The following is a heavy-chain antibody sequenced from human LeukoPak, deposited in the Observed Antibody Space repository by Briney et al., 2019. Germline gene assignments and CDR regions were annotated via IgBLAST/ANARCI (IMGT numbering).Heavy chain of an antibody. Sequence: SETLSLTCAVYGVSFSGYYWSWIRQPPGKGLEWIGEINHSGSTNYNPSLKSRVTISVDTSKNQFSLKLNSVTAADTAVYYCAREDPQTKVPEGMDVWGQGTTVTVSS. CDR2: INHSGST. V-gene: IGHV4-34*01. D-gene: IGHD4/OR15-4a*01. CDR1: GVSFSGYY. CDR3: AREDPQTKVPEGMDV. J-gene: IGHJ6*02.